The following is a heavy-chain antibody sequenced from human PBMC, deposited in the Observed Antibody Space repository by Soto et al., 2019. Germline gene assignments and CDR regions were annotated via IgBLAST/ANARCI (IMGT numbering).Heavy chain of an antibody. Sequence: SETRSLTCTVSGGSMNHYYWTWIRQPPGKGLEWMGYIYYSGTTTNYNPSLKSRVTLSVDTSKNQFSLKLSSVTAADTAVYYCARLGGSYAVPHFDYWGQGTLVTVSS. V-gene: IGHV4-59*08. J-gene: IGHJ4*02. D-gene: IGHD1-26*01. CDR3: ARLGGSYAVPHFDY. CDR1: GGSMNHYY. CDR2: IYYSGTT.